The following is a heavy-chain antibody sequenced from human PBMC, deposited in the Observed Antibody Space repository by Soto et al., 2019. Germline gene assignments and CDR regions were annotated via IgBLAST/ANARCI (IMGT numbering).Heavy chain of an antibody. D-gene: IGHD2-2*01. Sequence: SETLSLTCAVSGGSIRSSSYYWGWIRQPPGKGLEWIGIIHYSGYTQYNPSLKSRVAIYVDTAKNQFFLNLNSVTAADTAVFYCARHDHGAFTINGFHVWGQGTMVNVS. J-gene: IGHJ3*01. CDR3: ARHDHGAFTINGFHV. CDR1: GGSIRSSSYY. V-gene: IGHV4-39*01. CDR2: IHYSGYT.